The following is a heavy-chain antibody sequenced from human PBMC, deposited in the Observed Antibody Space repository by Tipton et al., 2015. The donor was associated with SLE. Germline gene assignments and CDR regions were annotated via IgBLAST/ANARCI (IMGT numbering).Heavy chain of an antibody. J-gene: IGHJ4*02. CDR1: GFTFSSYA. V-gene: IGHV3-30*02. D-gene: IGHD3-10*01. CDR3: AKGGYYGSGSYPYFDY. CDR2: IRYDGSNK. Sequence: SLRLSCAASGFTFSSYAMHWVRQAPGKGLEWVAFIRYDGSNKYYADSVKGRFTISRDNSKNTLYLQMNSLRAEDTAVYYCAKGGYYGSGSYPYFDYWGQGTLVTVSS.